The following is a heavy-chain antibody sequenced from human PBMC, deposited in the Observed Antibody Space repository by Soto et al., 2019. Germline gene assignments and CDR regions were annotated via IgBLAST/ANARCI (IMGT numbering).Heavy chain of an antibody. Sequence: PSETLSLTCSVSGASIGSGDDYWTWIRQSPGKGLEWIGYISDSGSTFYNPSLRSRLTIALDTSKNHFSLKLNSVTAADTAVYYCARVKQLRFQHWGQGTLVTVSS. V-gene: IGHV4-30-4*08. CDR2: ISDSGST. D-gene: IGHD6-13*01. J-gene: IGHJ1*01. CDR3: ARVKQLRFQH. CDR1: GASIGSGDDY.